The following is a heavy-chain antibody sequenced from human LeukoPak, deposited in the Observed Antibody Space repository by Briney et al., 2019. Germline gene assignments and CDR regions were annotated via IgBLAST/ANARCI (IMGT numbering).Heavy chain of an antibody. CDR2: IYWDDDK. CDR3: AHSLSGYDSNSYYYAPAFDI. Sequence: SGPTLVNPTQTLTLTCTFSGFSLSSSGVGVGWIRQPPGKALEWLALIYWDDDKRYSPSLKSRLTITKDTSKNQVVLTMTNMDPVDTATYYCAHSLSGYDSNSYYYAPAFDIWGQGTMVTVSS. CDR1: GFSLSSSGVG. V-gene: IGHV2-5*02. J-gene: IGHJ3*02. D-gene: IGHD3-22*01.